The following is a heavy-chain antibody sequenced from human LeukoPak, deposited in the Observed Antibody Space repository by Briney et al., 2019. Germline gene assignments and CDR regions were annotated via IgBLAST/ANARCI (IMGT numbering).Heavy chain of an antibody. CDR2: VNQDGSEA. CDR1: GFPFHNYW. J-gene: IGHJ4*02. CDR3: VRDGGVSGYDLLDY. V-gene: IGHV3-7*01. D-gene: IGHD5-12*01. Sequence: TGGSLRLSCAASGFPFHNYWMTWVRQAPGKGLEWVAQVNQDGSEAHYADSVKARFTISRDNAKSSVSLQMNSLRAEDMAVYYCVRDGGVSGYDLLDYWGQGTLVTVSS.